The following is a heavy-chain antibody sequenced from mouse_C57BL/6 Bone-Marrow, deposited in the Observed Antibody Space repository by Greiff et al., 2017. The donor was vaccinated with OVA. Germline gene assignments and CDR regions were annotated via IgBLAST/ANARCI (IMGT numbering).Heavy chain of an antibody. J-gene: IGHJ2*01. Sequence: DVKLVESGAELVRPGASVKLSCTASGFNIKDDYMHWVKQRPEQGLEWIGWIDPENGDTEYASKFQGKATITADTSSNTAYLQLSSLTSEDTAVYYCTTGYSNYSYYFDYWGQGTTLTVSS. CDR1: GFNIKDDY. CDR3: TTGYSNYSYYFDY. CDR2: IDPENGDT. D-gene: IGHD2-5*01. V-gene: IGHV14-4*01.